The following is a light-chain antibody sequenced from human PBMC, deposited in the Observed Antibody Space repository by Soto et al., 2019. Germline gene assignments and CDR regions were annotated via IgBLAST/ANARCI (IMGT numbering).Light chain of an antibody. CDR2: DDD. V-gene: IGLV1-51*01. J-gene: IGLJ1*01. Sequence: TQPRSVSAYPWLRVTTSYTGSSSNIGGNSVSWYQQLPGTAPKLLIYDDDKRPSGIPDRFSGSKSGTSATLGITGFQTGDEADYYCGSWDSSLSSYVFGTGPKVTAL. CDR1: SSNIGGNS. CDR3: GSWDSSLSSYV.